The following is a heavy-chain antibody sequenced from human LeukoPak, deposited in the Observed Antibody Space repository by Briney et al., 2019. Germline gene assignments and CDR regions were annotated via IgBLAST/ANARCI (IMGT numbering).Heavy chain of an antibody. CDR3: ARGFTFGHGAMFDY. CDR2: VRTSGAT. D-gene: IGHD4-17*01. J-gene: IGHJ4*02. CDR1: GGSISSDDYY. V-gene: IGHV4-61*02. Sequence: SETLSLTCTVSGGSISSDDYYWPWMRQPAGKGLEWIGRVRTSGATDFNRTLKRRVSISLDTSKNQFSLKPTSVTAADTAVYSCARGFTFGHGAMFDYWGQGTLVTVSP.